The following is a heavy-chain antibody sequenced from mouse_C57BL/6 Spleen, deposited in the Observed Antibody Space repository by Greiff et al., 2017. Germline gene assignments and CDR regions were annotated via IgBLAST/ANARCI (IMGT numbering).Heavy chain of an antibody. V-gene: IGHV5-9-1*02. CDR3: TRDGNYVYFDV. CDR1: GFTFSSYA. J-gene: IGHJ1*03. Sequence: EVQVVESGEGLVKPGGSLKLSCAASGFTFSSYAMSWVRQTPEQRLEWVAYISSGGDYIYYADTVKGRFTISRDNARNTLYLQMSSLKSEDTAMYYCTRDGNYVYFDVWGTGTTVTVSS. CDR2: ISSGGDYI. D-gene: IGHD2-1*01.